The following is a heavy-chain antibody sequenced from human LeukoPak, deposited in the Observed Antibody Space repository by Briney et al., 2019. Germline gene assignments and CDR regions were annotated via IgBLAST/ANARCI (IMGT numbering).Heavy chain of an antibody. CDR1: GFTFTSYA. CDR2: TSGSGSST. D-gene: IGHD5-18*01. V-gene: IGHV3-23*01. J-gene: IGHJ3*02. Sequence: PGGSLRLSCAASGFTFTSYAMSWVRQAPGKGLEWVSATSGSGSSTYYADSVKGRFTISRDNAENSLYLQMNSLRAEDTAVYYCATDRGYSTFDIWGQGTMVTVSS. CDR3: ATDRGYSTFDI.